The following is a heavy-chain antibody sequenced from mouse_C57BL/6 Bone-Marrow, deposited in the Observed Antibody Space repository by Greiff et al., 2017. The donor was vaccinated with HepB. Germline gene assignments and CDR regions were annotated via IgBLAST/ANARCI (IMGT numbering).Heavy chain of an antibody. J-gene: IGHJ4*01. D-gene: IGHD2-12*01. Sequence: QVQLQQSGAELVKPGASVKLSCKASGYTFTSYWMQWVKQRPGQGLEWIGEIDPSDSYTNYNQKFKGKATLTVDTSSSTAYMQLSSLTSEDSAVYDDARVRVLRHQQGDAMDYGGQGTAVTVSS. V-gene: IGHV1-50*01. CDR2: IDPSDSYT. CDR3: ARVRVLRHQQGDAMDY. CDR1: GYTFTSYW.